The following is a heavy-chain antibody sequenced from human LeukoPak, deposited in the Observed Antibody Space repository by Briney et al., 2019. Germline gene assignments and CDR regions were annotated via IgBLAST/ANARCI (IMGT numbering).Heavy chain of an antibody. V-gene: IGHV3-48*02. D-gene: IGHD1-1*01. CDR2: ISSSSGTI. CDR1: GFSFSTYS. Sequence: GGSLRLSCAASGFSFSTYSMNWVRQAPGKGLEWVSYISSSSGTIYYADSVKGRFTISRDNAKNSLYLHMNGLRDEDTAVYYCARGGLEPVDYWGQGTLVTVSS. J-gene: IGHJ4*02. CDR3: ARGGLEPVDY.